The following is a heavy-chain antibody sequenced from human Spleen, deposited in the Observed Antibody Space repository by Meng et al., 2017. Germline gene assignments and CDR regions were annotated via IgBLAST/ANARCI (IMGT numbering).Heavy chain of an antibody. V-gene: IGHV1-18*01. CDR1: GYTFGSYG. J-gene: IGHJ4*02. D-gene: IGHD2-15*01. CDR3: ASGTPGRSYCDY. CDR2: FVNYVDT. Sequence: GQVVQSGPAVRRPGAAVRVSCKASGYTFGSYGICWVRQAPGQGLEWIGWFVNYVDTYPAPKFQGRVTMTTDTHTNTAFMELRSLTSDDTAVYYCASGTPGRSYCDYWGQGTLVTVSS.